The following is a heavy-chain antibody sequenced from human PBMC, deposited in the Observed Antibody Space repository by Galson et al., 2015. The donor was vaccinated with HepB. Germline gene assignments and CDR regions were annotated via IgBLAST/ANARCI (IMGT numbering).Heavy chain of an antibody. J-gene: IGHJ6*02. V-gene: IGHV3-7*05. CDR3: ARVKRGEWYSFYYYGMDV. CDR2: IKEDGSAK. Sequence: SLRLSCAASEFILSMYWMNWVRQAPGKGLEWVANIKEDGSAKNYVDSVKGRFTTARDNAKNSLYLQMNSLRAEDTAVYYCARVKRGEWYSFYYYGMDVWGRGTTVTVSS. CDR1: EFILSMYW. D-gene: IGHD3-10*01.